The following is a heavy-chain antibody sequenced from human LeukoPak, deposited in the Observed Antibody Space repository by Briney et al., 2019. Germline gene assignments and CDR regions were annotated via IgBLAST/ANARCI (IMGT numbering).Heavy chain of an antibody. V-gene: IGHV3-74*01. D-gene: IGHD3-22*01. CDR2: IGSDGSTT. Sequence: GGSLRLSCVASGFTFSSNWMHWVRQPPGNGLVWVSRIGSDGSTTTYADSVKGRFTISRDNAKNTLYLQMNSLRAEDTAVYYCARERSGSSGYYSAIDSWGQGTLVTVSS. J-gene: IGHJ4*02. CDR3: ARERSGSSGYYSAIDS. CDR1: GFTFSSNW.